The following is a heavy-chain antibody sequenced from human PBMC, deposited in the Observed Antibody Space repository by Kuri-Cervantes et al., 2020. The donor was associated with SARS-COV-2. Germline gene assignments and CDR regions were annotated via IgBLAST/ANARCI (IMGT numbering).Heavy chain of an antibody. V-gene: IGHV1-69*04. CDR3: ARGGGDYGSGKGKKTPPRGHYYYGMDV. D-gene: IGHD3-10*01. CDR2: IIPILGIA. J-gene: IGHJ6*02. Sequence: SVKVSCKASGGTFSSYAINWVRQAPGQGLEWMGRIIPILGIANYAQKFQGRVTITADKSTSTAYMELSSLRSEDTAVYYCARGGGDYGSGKGKKTPPRGHYYYGMDVWGQGTTVTVSS. CDR1: GGTFSSYA.